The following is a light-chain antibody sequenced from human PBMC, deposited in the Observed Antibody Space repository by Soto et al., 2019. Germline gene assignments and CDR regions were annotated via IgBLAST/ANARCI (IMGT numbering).Light chain of an antibody. CDR2: KAS. J-gene: IGKJ1*01. CDR3: QLYNSYPWT. CDR1: QIISSW. Sequence: DIQMTQSPSTLSASVGDRVTITCRASQIISSWLAWYQQKPGKAPKLLIYKASSLEGGVPSRFSGSGSGTEFTLTISSLQPDDFATYCFQLYNSYPWTFGQGTKVEIK. V-gene: IGKV1-5*03.